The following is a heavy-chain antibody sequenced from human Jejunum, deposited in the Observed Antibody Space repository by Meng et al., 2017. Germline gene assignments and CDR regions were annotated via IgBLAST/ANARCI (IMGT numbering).Heavy chain of an antibody. CDR1: GLSPPPSRWG. D-gene: IGHD4-11*01. J-gene: IGHJ5*02. V-gene: IGHV2-5*01. Sequence: QLNSTRSHPPPRQPPHTLTLTFPFSGLSPPPSRWGVRWHRPSPGKALECLALIYWSDDNRYNPSLRNRLSIPKDTSKNQLVLTITNMDPADTATDYCAHRRAYSTNYSVCWFDPWGQGTLVTVSS. CDR2: IYWSDDN. CDR3: AHRRAYSTNYSVCWFDP.